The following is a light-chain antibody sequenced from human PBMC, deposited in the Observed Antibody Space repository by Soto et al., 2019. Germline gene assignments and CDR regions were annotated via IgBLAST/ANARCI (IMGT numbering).Light chain of an antibody. CDR1: EGVASSY. Sequence: EIVLTQSPGTLSLSPGERATLSCRASEGVASSYLAWYQQKPGQAPRLLMYGASSRATGIPDRFSGSRSGPEFTLTINSLQSEDFAIYYCQRYNNWPLTFGGGTRWIS. CDR3: QRYNNWPLT. J-gene: IGKJ4*01. V-gene: IGKV3D-15*01. CDR2: GAS.